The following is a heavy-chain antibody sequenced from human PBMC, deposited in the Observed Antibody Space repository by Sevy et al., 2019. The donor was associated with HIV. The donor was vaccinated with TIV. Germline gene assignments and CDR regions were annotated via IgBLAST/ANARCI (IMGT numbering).Heavy chain of an antibody. J-gene: IGHJ4*02. CDR1: GYTLTELS. CDR3: STTRDYYDSSGYPFDY. Sequence: ASVKVSCKVSGYTLTELSMHWVRQAPGKGLEWMATFDPEDGETIYAQKFQDRVTMTEDTSTDTAYMELSSLRSEDTAVYYCSTTRDYYDSSGYPFDYWGQGTLVTVSS. CDR2: FDPEDGET. V-gene: IGHV1-24*01. D-gene: IGHD3-22*01.